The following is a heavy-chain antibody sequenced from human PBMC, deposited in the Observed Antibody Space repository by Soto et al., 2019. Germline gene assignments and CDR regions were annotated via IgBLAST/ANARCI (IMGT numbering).Heavy chain of an antibody. CDR1: GFTFSSYS. CDR3: ASTGYSYGYDYFDY. V-gene: IGHV3-48*02. D-gene: IGHD5-18*01. CDR2: ISSSSSTI. J-gene: IGHJ4*02. Sequence: GGSLRLSCAASGFTFSSYSMNWVRQAPGKGLECVSYISSSSSTIYYADSVKGRFTISRDNAKNSLYLQMNSLRDEDTAVYYCASTGYSYGYDYFDYWGQGTLVTVSS.